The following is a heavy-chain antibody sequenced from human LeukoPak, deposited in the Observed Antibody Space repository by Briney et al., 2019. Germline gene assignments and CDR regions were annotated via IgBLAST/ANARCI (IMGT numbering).Heavy chain of an antibody. CDR1: GFTFNNYY. CDR2: ISSTVGTP. Sequence: GGSLRLSCAASGFTFNNYYMSWIRQAPGKGLEWISYISSTVGTPYYADSVEGRFTISRDNAKNSLYLQMNSLRAEDTAVYYCARDEASFDAFDIWGQGTMVTVSS. V-gene: IGHV3-11*01. J-gene: IGHJ3*02. CDR3: ARDEASFDAFDI.